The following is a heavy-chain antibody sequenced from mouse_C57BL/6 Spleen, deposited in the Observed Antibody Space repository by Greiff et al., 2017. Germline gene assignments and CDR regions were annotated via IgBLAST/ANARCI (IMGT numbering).Heavy chain of an antibody. D-gene: IGHD1-1*01. V-gene: IGHV1-82*01. J-gene: IGHJ1*03. CDR3: ASSSDEYVEV. Sequence: QVQLQQSGPELVKPGASVKISCKASGYAFSSSWMNWVKQRPGKGLEWIGRIYPGDGDTNYNGKFKGKATLTADKSSSTAYMQLSSLTSEDSAVYFCASSSDEYVEVWGTGTTVTVAS. CDR1: GYAFSSSW. CDR2: IYPGDGDT.